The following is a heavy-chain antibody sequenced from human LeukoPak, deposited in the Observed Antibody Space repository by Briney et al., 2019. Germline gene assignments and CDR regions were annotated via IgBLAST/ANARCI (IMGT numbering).Heavy chain of an antibody. V-gene: IGHV3-23*01. CDR2: ISGSGGST. D-gene: IGHD3-16*01. J-gene: IGHJ4*02. CDR3: AKDNFRGISPQDC. Sequence: PAGSLRLSCAASGVTFSSYAMSWVRQAPGKGLEWVSAISGSGGSTYYADPVKGRFTISRDNSKNTLYLQMNSLRAEDTAVYYCAKDNFRGISPQDCWGQGTQVTVCS. CDR1: GVTFSSYA.